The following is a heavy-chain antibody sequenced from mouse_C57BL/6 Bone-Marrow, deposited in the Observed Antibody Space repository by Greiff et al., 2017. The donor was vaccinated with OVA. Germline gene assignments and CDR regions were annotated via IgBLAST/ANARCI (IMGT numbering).Heavy chain of an antibody. CDR3: ARSPFTTPGFHWYFDV. Sequence: VQLQQSGAELVKPGASVKMSCKASGYTFTSYWITWVKQRPGQGLEWIGDIYPGSGSTNYNEKFKSKATLTVDTSSSTAYMQLSSLTSEDSAVYYCARSPFTTPGFHWYFDVWGTGTTVTVSS. CDR1: GYTFTSYW. D-gene: IGHD1-1*01. J-gene: IGHJ1*03. V-gene: IGHV1-55*01. CDR2: IYPGSGST.